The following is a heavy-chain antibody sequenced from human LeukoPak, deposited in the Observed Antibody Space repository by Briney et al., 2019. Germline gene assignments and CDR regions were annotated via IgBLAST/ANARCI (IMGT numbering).Heavy chain of an antibody. V-gene: IGHV3-48*03. CDR1: GFTFSSYE. CDR2: ISSSGSTT. Sequence: GGSLRLSCAASGFTFSSYEMNWVRQAPGKGLEWVSYISSSGSTTYYADSVKGRFTISRDNAKNSLYLQMNSLRAEDTAVYYCARDPSSGWPYFDYWGQGTLVTVSS. CDR3: ARDPSSGWPYFDY. D-gene: IGHD6-19*01. J-gene: IGHJ4*02.